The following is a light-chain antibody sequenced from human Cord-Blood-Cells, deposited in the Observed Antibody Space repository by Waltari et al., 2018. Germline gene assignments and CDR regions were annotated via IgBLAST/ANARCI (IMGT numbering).Light chain of an antibody. Sequence: SYVLTQPPSVSVAPGKPARITCGGNNLGSKRVHWYQQKPGQAPVLVIYYDSDRPSGIPERFSGSNSGNTATLTISRVEAGDEADYYCQVWDSSSDHPVFGGGTKLTVL. CDR1: NLGSKR. CDR2: YDS. V-gene: IGLV3-21*04. J-gene: IGLJ2*01. CDR3: QVWDSSSDHPV.